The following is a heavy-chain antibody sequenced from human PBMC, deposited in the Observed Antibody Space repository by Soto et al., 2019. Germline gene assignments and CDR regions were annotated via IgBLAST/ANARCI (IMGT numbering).Heavy chain of an antibody. CDR2: IYSGGST. D-gene: IGHD6-13*01. J-gene: IGHJ6*02. Sequence: GGSLRLSCAASGFTVSSNYMSWVRQAPGKGLEWVSVIYSGGSTYYADSVKGRFTISRDNSKNTLYLQMNSLRAEDTAVYYCARDVHSSSWYYYYGMDVWGQGTTVTVSS. CDR3: ARDVHSSSWYYYYGMDV. CDR1: GFTVSSNY. V-gene: IGHV3-66*01.